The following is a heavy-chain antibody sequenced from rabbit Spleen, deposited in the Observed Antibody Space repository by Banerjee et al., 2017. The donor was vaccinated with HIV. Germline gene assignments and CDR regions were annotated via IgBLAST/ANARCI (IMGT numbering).Heavy chain of an antibody. D-gene: IGHD2-1*01. CDR3: VRDRANIGGDYGPYYFDL. CDR2: IDPIFSNT. V-gene: IGHV1S40*01. Sequence: QSLEESGGDLVKPGASLTLTCTASGFSFITNSYMCWVRQAPGKGLEWIGYIDPIFSNTYYASWVSGRFTISSHNAQNTLCLQLNSLTAADTATYFCVRDRANIGGDYGPYYFDLWGPGTLVTVS. J-gene: IGHJ4*01. CDR1: GFSFITNSY.